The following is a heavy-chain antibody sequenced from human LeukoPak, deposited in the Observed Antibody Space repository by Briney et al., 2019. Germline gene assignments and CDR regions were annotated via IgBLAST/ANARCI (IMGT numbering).Heavy chain of an antibody. CDR1: GGSIGSGGYY. CDR3: ARENYADYPYYFDY. CDR2: IYYSGST. J-gene: IGHJ4*02. D-gene: IGHD4-17*01. Sequence: SETLSLTCTVSGGSIGSGGYYWSWIRQHPGKGLEWIGYIYYSGSTHYNPSLRSRVTISVDTSKNQFSLKLSSVTAADTAVYYCARENYADYPYYFDYWGQGTLVTVSS. V-gene: IGHV4-31*03.